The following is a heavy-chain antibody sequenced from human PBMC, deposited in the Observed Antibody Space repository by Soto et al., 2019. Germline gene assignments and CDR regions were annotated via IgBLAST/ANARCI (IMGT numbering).Heavy chain of an antibody. CDR2: IYYSGST. J-gene: IGHJ5*02. Sequence: QVQLQESGPGLVKPSQTLSLTCTVSGGSISSGGYYWTWIRQHPGKGLECIGYIYYSGSTYYNPSPKSRVTISVATSKNPVSLKLRSVTAADPAVYYCARSVFPWGQGTLVTVSS. CDR1: GGSISSGGYY. V-gene: IGHV4-31*03. CDR3: ARSVFP.